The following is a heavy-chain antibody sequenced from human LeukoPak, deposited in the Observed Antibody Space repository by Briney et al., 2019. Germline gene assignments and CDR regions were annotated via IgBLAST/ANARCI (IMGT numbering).Heavy chain of an antibody. CDR2: IYTSGST. V-gene: IGHV4-61*02. J-gene: IGHJ4*02. CDR3: ARAERRHLFDY. D-gene: IGHD1-1*01. Sequence: ASETLSLTCTVSGGSISSGSYYWSWIRQPAGKGLEWIGRIYTSGSTNYNPSLKSRVTISVDTSKNQFSLKLSSVTAADTAVYYCARAERRHLFDYWGQGTLVTVSS. CDR1: GGSISSGSYY.